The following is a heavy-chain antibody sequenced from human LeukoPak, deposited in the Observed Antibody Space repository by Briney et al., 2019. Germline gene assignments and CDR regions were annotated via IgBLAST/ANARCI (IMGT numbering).Heavy chain of an antibody. J-gene: IGHJ3*02. V-gene: IGHV1-2*02. CDR2: INPNSGGT. CDR1: GYTFTSYD. D-gene: IGHD7-27*01. CDR3: ARDPNWGSGAFDI. Sequence: ASVKVSCKASGYTFTSYDINWVRQATGQGLEWMGWINPNSGGTNYAQKFQGRVTMTRDTSISTAHMELSRLRSDDTAVYYCARDPNWGSGAFDIWGQGTMVTVSS.